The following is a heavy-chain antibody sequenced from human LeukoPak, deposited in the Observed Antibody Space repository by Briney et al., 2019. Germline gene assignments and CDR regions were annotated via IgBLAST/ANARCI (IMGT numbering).Heavy chain of an antibody. J-gene: IGHJ6*02. CDR2: ICYSEST. D-gene: IGHD2-2*01. CDR1: GGSISSSSYY. Sequence: PSETLSLTCTVSGGSISSSSYYWGWIRQPPGKGLEWIGSICYSESTYYNPSLKSRVTISVDTSKNQFSLKLSSVTAADTAVYYCARGGYYYYYGMDVWGQGTSVTVS. V-gene: IGHV4-39*01. CDR3: ARGGYYYYYGMDV.